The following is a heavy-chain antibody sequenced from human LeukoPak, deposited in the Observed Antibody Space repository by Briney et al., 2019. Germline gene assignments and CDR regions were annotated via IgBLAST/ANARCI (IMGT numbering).Heavy chain of an antibody. CDR1: GFNFANHA. Sequence: GGSLRLSCAAPGFNFANHAMSWVRQTPGEGLEWVSAISGGGDITYYADSVTGRFTISRDNSKDTLFLQMHSLRPGDTAVYYCVREDTPATANYWGQGTLVTISS. J-gene: IGHJ4*02. D-gene: IGHD2-21*02. V-gene: IGHV3-23*01. CDR3: VREDTPATANY. CDR2: ISGGGDIT.